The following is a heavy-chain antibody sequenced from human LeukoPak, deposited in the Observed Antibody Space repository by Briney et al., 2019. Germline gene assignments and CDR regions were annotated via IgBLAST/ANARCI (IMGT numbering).Heavy chain of an antibody. CDR2: INPNSGGT. Sequence: ASVKVSCKASGYTFSGNYMHWVRQAPGQGLEWMGWINPNSGGTNYAQKFQGRVTMTRDTSISTAYMELTRLRSDDTAVYYCAKDPTPYYDFWSGYYPPLTDYWGQGTLVTVSS. J-gene: IGHJ4*02. CDR1: GYTFSGNY. V-gene: IGHV1-2*02. CDR3: AKDPTPYYDFWSGYYPPLTDY. D-gene: IGHD3-3*01.